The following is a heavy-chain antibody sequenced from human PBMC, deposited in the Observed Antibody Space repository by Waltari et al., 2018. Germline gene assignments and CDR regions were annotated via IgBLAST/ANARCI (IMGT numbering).Heavy chain of an antibody. CDR3: ATYIGASVGTAAFDV. CDR2: VSYSGTT. D-gene: IGHD5-12*01. J-gene: IGHJ3*01. CDR1: GVSITSNRHY. Sequence: QLQLQESGPRLLRPSETLFLLCRFSGVSITSNRHYWAWFRQSPGQGLEWIGTVSYSGTTYISPSLKSRVSVSRDTSKNQVSLILGSVTAADMAVYYCATYIGASVGTAAFDVWGQGTMVTVSS. V-gene: IGHV4-39*01.